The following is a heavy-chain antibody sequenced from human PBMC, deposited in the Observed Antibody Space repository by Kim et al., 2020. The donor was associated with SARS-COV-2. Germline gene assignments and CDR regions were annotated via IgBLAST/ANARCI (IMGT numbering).Heavy chain of an antibody. CDR1: GFTFSSYQ. Sequence: GGSLRLSCEDSGFTFSSYQMSWVRQAPGKGMEWVSGISGRGDKTSYADSVKGRLTISRENSQNTQYLQMNSLRAEDKDVYYCAGRPEAFDYWAQETLVTV. V-gene: IGHV3-23*01. CDR2: ISGRGDKT. D-gene: IGHD6-6*01. CDR3: AGRPEAFDY. J-gene: IGHJ4*02.